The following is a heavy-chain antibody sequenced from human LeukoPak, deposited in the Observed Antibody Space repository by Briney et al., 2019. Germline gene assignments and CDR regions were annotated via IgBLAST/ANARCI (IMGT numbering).Heavy chain of an antibody. V-gene: IGHV5-51*01. J-gene: IGHJ6*03. CDR2: IYPDDSDT. D-gene: IGHD5-18*01. CDR3: ARRISYGRYYYMDV. CDR1: GNSFIIYW. Sequence: GESLKISCRVSGNSFIIYWIAWVRQMPGKGLEWMGSIYPDDSDTRYSPSFQGQVTISADKSISTAYLQWSSLKASDTAMYYCARRISYGRYYYMDVWGKGTTVTVSS.